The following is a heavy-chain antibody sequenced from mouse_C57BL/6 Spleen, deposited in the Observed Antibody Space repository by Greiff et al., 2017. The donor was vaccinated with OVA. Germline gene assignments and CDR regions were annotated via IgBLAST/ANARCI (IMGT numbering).Heavy chain of an antibody. CDR2: INPNNGGT. Sequence: EVQLQQSGPELVKPGASVKISCKASGYTFTDYYMNWVKQSHGKSLEWIGDINPNNGGTSYNQKFKGKATLTVDKSSSTAYMELRSLTSEDSAVYYCAEDYDYDGAMDYWGQGTSVTVSS. D-gene: IGHD2-4*01. V-gene: IGHV1-26*01. J-gene: IGHJ4*01. CDR3: AEDYDYDGAMDY. CDR1: GYTFTDYY.